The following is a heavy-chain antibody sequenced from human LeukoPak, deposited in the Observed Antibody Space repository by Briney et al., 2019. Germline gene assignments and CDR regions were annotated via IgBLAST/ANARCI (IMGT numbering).Heavy chain of an antibody. CDR3: AKTTTGYSSGRYPGWPVDC. J-gene: IGHJ4*02. D-gene: IGHD6-19*01. V-gene: IGHV3-23*01. CDR1: GFTFNSYA. Sequence: GGSLRLSCGASGFTFNSYAVSWVRQAPGKGLEWVSAISGSGGGTYYADSVKGRFTLSRDNSKNTVYLQMNSLSTEDTAVYYCAKTTTGYSSGRYPGWPVDCWGQGTLVTVSS. CDR2: ISGSGGGT.